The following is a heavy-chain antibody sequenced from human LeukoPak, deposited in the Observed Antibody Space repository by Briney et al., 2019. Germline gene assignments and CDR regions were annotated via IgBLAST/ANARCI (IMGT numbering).Heavy chain of an antibody. CDR2: VNPNSGHT. CDR3: ARGAPGSYCSGGSCPYFDY. CDR1: GYTFTSYD. Sequence: ASVKVSCKASGYTFTSYDINWVRQATGQGLEGMGWVNPNSGHTGYAQKFQGRVTMTRNTSITTAYMELSSLTSEDTAVYYCARGAPGSYCSGGSCPYFDYWGRGTLVSVSS. J-gene: IGHJ4*02. V-gene: IGHV1-8*01. D-gene: IGHD2-15*01.